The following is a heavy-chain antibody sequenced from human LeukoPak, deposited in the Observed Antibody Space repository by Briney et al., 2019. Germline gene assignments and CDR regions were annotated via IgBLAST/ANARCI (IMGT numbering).Heavy chain of an antibody. Sequence: ASVKVSCKASGYTFTSYYIHWVRQAPGQGPEWMGIINPSGASTSYAQKFQGRVTMTRDTSTSTVYMELSSLRFEDTAVYYCARDRFDSGSSLALGPQDVWGQGTTVTVSS. V-gene: IGHV1-46*01. CDR3: ARDRFDSGSSLALGPQDV. CDR1: GYTFTSYY. D-gene: IGHD3-10*01. CDR2: INPSGAST. J-gene: IGHJ6*02.